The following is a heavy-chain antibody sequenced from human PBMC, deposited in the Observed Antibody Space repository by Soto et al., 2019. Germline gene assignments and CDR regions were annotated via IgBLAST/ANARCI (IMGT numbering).Heavy chain of an antibody. CDR1: GFTVSSSY. V-gene: IGHV3-66*04. D-gene: IGHD1-26*01. CDR2: IYSGGNT. Sequence: GGSLRLSCAASGFTVSSSYMGWVRQAPGKGLEWVSSIYSGGNTYYADSVRGRFTITTDNSKDTLYLQMNSLRVDYTAMYYCAGHVGFYWYFDLWGRGTLVTVSS. J-gene: IGHJ2*01. CDR3: AGHVGFYWYFDL.